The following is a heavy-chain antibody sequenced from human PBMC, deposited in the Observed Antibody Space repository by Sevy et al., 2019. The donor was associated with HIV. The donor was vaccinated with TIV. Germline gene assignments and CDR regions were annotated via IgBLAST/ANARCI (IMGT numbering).Heavy chain of an antibody. CDR1: GYTFKTYG. Sequence: ASVKVSCKTFGYTFKTYGISWVRQAPGQGLEWMGWISAYSGDTNFAQKFQGRVTMTTDTSTSTAYMQLSSLRSDDTAVYLCAGDKPQGIVIIPGSMWGGVDYWGQGTVVTVSS. D-gene: IGHD2-2*01. J-gene: IGHJ4*02. V-gene: IGHV1-18*01. CDR3: AGDKPQGIVIIPGSMWGGVDY. CDR2: ISAYSGDT.